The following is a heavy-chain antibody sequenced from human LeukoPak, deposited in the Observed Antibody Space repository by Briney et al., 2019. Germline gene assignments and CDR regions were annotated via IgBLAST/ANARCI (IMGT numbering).Heavy chain of an antibody. V-gene: IGHV1-69*04. J-gene: IGHJ5*02. CDR3: AKGPHDYGDFVYL. CDR1: GHTFHRFP. D-gene: IGHD4-17*01. CDR2: IIPVFDMA. Sequence: SVKVSCKASGHTFHRFPINSVRLAPGQGVEWMGRIIPVFDMAHYAPKFQGRITMTADTSTTTVYMELRSLKSKNTAVYFCAKGPHDYGDFVYLWGQGTRVTVSS.